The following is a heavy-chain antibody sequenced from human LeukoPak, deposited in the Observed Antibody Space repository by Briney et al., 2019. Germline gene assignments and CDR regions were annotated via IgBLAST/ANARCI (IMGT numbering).Heavy chain of an antibody. CDR2: ISGDGRST. D-gene: IGHD1-26*01. Sequence: GGTLRLSCAASGFTFSRYGMSWVRQIPGKGLEWASTISGDGRSTYYADSVNGRVTISRDNSKNTLYLQMNSLRAEDTAIYYCAKDVEWESIYFDYWGQGSMVTVSS. J-gene: IGHJ4*02. V-gene: IGHV3-23*01. CDR1: GFTFSRYG. CDR3: AKDVEWESIYFDY.